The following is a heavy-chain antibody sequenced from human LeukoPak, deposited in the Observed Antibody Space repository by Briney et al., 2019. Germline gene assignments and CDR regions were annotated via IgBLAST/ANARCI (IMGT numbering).Heavy chain of an antibody. CDR1: GGSIISYY. V-gene: IGHV4-59*01. Sequence: SETLSLTCTVSGGSIISYYWSWIRQPPGKGLEWIGYIYYSGSTNYNPSLKSRVTISVDTSKNQFSLKLSSVTAADTAVYYCARGSGYDLFDYWGQGTLVTVSS. J-gene: IGHJ4*02. CDR2: IYYSGST. CDR3: ARGSGYDLFDY. D-gene: IGHD5-12*01.